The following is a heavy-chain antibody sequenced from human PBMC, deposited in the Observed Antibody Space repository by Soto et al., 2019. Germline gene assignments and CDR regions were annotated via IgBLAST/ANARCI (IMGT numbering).Heavy chain of an antibody. CDR3: ARDTYYYDSSDHFSADAFDI. CDR1: GFTSSSYW. CDR2: ISNDGSST. J-gene: IGHJ3*02. D-gene: IGHD3-22*01. Sequence: EVQLVESGGGLVQPGGSLRLSCAASGFTSSSYWIHWVRQAPGKGLVWVSRISNDGSSTNYADSVKGRFTISRDNAKNTGYRQMNSLRAEDTAVYYCARDTYYYDSSDHFSADAFDIWGQGTMVTVSS. V-gene: IGHV3-74*01.